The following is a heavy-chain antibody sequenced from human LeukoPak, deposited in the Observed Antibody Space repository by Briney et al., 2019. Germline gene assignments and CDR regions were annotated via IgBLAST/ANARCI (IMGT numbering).Heavy chain of an antibody. J-gene: IGHJ4*02. CDR3: ARSLGYSYGQLDY. CDR2: TYYRSKWYN. D-gene: IGHD5-18*01. V-gene: IGHV6-1*01. Sequence: SQTLSLTCAISGDSVSSNSATWNWIRQSPSRGLEWLGRTYYRSKWYNDYTVSVKSRITINPDTSKNQFSLKLSSVTAADTAVYYCARSLGYSYGQLDYWGQGTLVTVSS. CDR1: GDSVSSNSAT.